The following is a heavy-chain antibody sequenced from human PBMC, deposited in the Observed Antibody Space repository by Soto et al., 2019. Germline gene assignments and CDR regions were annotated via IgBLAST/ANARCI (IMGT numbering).Heavy chain of an antibody. CDR3: AKPFTVTTDYFDY. V-gene: IGHV3-23*01. Sequence: GGSLRLSCAASGFTFSSYAMSWVRPAPGKGLEWVSAISGSGGSTYYADSVKGRFTISRDNSKNTLYLQMNSLRAEDTAVYYCAKPFTVTTDYFDYWGQGTLVTVSS. J-gene: IGHJ4*02. CDR2: ISGSGGST. D-gene: IGHD4-17*01. CDR1: GFTFSSYA.